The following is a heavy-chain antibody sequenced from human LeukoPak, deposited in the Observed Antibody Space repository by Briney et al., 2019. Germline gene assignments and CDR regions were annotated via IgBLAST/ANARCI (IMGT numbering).Heavy chain of an antibody. J-gene: IGHJ4*02. D-gene: IGHD3-10*01. Sequence: SSETLSLTCAVSGTSISLSNWWTWVRQPPGKGLEWTGEIYHSGTTNYNPSLKSRVTISLDKSRNQFSLNLNSVPAADTAVYYCARSYFGSGTFNGFDYWGQGTLVTVSS. CDR2: IYHSGTT. V-gene: IGHV4-4*02. CDR1: GTSISLSNW. CDR3: ARSYFGSGTFNGFDY.